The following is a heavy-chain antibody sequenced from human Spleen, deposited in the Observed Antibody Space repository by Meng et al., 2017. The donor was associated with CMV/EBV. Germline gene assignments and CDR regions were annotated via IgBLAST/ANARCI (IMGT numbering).Heavy chain of an antibody. Sequence: ASVKVSCKASGYTFTGYYLHWLRQAPGQGLEWMGWINPDSGGTNYAQKFQGRVTMTRDTSISTAYMELSSLTSDDTAVYYCARAYLKNYYGMDVWGQGTTVTVSS. CDR1: GYTFTGYY. V-gene: IGHV1-2*02. J-gene: IGHJ6*02. CDR2: INPDSGGT. CDR3: ARAYLKNYYGMDV.